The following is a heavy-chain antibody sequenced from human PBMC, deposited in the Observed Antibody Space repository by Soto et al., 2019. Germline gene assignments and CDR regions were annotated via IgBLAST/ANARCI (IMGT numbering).Heavy chain of an antibody. J-gene: IGHJ3*02. CDR1: GFTFSSYW. Sequence: GGSLRLSCAASGFTFSSYWMSWVRQAPGKGLEWVANIKQDGSEKYYVDSVKGRFTISRDNAKNSLYLQMNSLRDEDTAVYYCARVGVWFGELFEGNDAFDIWGQGTMVTVSS. V-gene: IGHV3-7*03. CDR3: ARVGVWFGELFEGNDAFDI. D-gene: IGHD3-10*01. CDR2: IKQDGSEK.